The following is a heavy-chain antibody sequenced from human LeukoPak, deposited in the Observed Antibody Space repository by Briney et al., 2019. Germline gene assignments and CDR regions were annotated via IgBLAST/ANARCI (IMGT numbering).Heavy chain of an antibody. CDR3: AKSGYSNLFDY. V-gene: IGHV3-23*01. CDR1: GFTFSSYA. J-gene: IGHJ4*02. D-gene: IGHD4-11*01. CDR2: VSGSGGST. Sequence: GGSLRLSCAASGFTFSSYARNWVRQAPGKGLEGVATVSGSGGSTYYAGSVEGRFTISRANSKSTLYLQMNSRRAEDTAVYYCAKSGYSNLFDYWGQGTLVTASS.